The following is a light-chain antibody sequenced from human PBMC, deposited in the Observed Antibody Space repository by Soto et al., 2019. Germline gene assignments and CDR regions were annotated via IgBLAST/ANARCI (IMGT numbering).Light chain of an antibody. Sequence: QSALTQPASVSGSPGQSITISCTGTSSDIGGYNFVSWYQRHPGKAPKLMIYEVSYRPSGVSNRFSGTKSGNTASLTISGLQPDDEADYYCSSYTSSNTLEVFGTGTKLTVL. CDR3: SSYTSSNTLEV. CDR1: SSDIGGYNF. V-gene: IGLV2-14*01. CDR2: EVS. J-gene: IGLJ1*01.